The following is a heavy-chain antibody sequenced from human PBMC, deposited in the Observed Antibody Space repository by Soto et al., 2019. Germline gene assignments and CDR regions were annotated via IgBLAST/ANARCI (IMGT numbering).Heavy chain of an antibody. CDR1: GFTVSSNY. D-gene: IGHD1-26*01. CDR3: ARDLRYYWFDP. Sequence: GGSLRLSCAASGFTVSSNYMSWVRQAPGKGLEWVSVIYSGGSTYYADSVKGRFTISRDNSKNTLYLQMNSLRAEDTAVYYCARDLRYYWFDPWGQGTLVTVSS. CDR2: IYSGGST. J-gene: IGHJ5*02. V-gene: IGHV3-66*01.